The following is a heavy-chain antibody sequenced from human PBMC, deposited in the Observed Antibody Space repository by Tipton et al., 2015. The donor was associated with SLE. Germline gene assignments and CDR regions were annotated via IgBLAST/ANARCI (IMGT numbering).Heavy chain of an antibody. V-gene: IGHV5-10-1*01. Sequence: QSGAEVKKPGASVKVSCKASGYTFTSYGISWVRQAPGQGLEWMGRIDPSDSYTNYSPSFQGHVTISADKSISTAYLQWSSLKASDTAMYYCASLTYYYGSGSWPDAFDIWGQGTMVTVSS. J-gene: IGHJ3*02. CDR3: ASLTYYYGSGSWPDAFDI. CDR2: IDPSDSYT. D-gene: IGHD3-10*01. CDR1: GYTFTSYG.